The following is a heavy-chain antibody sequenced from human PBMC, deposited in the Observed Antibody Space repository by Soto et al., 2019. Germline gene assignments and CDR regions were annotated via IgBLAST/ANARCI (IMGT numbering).Heavy chain of an antibody. J-gene: IGHJ4*02. CDR2: IKGDGTNT. V-gene: IGHV3-74*01. CDR1: GFTFSGYW. CDR3: VRDGWAVAEN. D-gene: IGHD6-19*01. Sequence: EVQLVDSGGGSVQPGGSLRLSCAASGFTFSGYWMHWVRQGPGMGLVWVPGIKGDGTNTAYADSVRGRFTISRDNVKNILYLQMNSLRAEDTAVYYCVRDGWAVAENWGQGTLVTVSS.